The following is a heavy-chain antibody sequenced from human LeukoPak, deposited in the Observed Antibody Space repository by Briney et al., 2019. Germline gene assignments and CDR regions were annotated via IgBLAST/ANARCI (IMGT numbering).Heavy chain of an antibody. CDR3: ARDLFRSGWYDGVGGY. J-gene: IGHJ4*02. CDR1: GYTFTSYY. Sequence: ASVKVSCKASGYTFTSYYMHWVRQAPGQGLEWMGIINPSGGSTSYAQKFQGRVTMTRDTSTSTVYMELSSLRSEDTAVYYCARDLFRSGWYDGVGGYWGQGTLVTVSS. V-gene: IGHV1-46*01. CDR2: INPSGGST. D-gene: IGHD6-19*01.